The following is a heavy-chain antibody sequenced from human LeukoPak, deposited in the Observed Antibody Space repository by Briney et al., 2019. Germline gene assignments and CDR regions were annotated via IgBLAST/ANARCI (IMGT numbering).Heavy chain of an antibody. Sequence: PGRSLRLSCAASGFTFSSYGTHWVRQAPGKGLEWVAVILYDGSNKYYADSVKGRFTISRDNSKNTLYLQMNSLRAEDTAVYYCAKTTYYYDSSGYSNWFDPWGQGTLVTVSS. CDR3: AKTTYYYDSSGYSNWFDP. CDR1: GFTFSSYG. V-gene: IGHV3-30*18. D-gene: IGHD3-22*01. J-gene: IGHJ5*02. CDR2: ILYDGSNK.